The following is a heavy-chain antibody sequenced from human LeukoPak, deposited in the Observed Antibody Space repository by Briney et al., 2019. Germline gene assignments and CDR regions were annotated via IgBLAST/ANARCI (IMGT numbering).Heavy chain of an antibody. CDR2: INPNSGGT. CDR1: GYTFTGYY. Sequence: SVKVSCKASGYTFTGYYMHWVRQAPGQGLEWMGWINPNSGGTDYAQKFQGRVTMTRDTSISTAYMELSGLRSDDTAVYYCARGGSSWSRKNNWFDPWGQGTLVTVSS. J-gene: IGHJ5*02. V-gene: IGHV1-2*02. CDR3: ARGGSSWSRKNNWFDP. D-gene: IGHD6-13*01.